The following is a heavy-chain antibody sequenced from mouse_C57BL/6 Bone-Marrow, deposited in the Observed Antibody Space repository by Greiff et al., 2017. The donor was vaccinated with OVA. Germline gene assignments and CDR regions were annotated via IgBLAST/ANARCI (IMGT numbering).Heavy chain of an antibody. CDR2: IHPNSGST. D-gene: IGHD1-1*01. CDR1: GYTFTSYW. CDR3: ARGPLYYGSSYGYFDV. J-gene: IGHJ1*03. Sequence: QVQLQQPGAELVKPGASVKLSCKASGYTFTSYWMHWVKQRPGQGLAWIGMIHPNSGSTNYNEKFKSKATLTVDKSSSTADMQLSSLTSEDSAVYYCARGPLYYGSSYGYFDVWGTGTTVTVSS. V-gene: IGHV1-64*01.